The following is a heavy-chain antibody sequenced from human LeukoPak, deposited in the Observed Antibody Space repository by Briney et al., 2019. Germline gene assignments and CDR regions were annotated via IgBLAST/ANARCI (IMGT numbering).Heavy chain of an antibody. CDR1: GGSISSYY. Sequence: SETLSLTCTVSGGSISSYYWSWIRQPAGKGLEWIGRIYTSGSTNYNPSLKSRVTMSVDTSKNQFSLKLSSVTAADTAVYYCARAVFCSNTSCHPLFDYWGQGTLVTVSS. J-gene: IGHJ4*02. V-gene: IGHV4-4*07. CDR3: ARAVFCSNTSCHPLFDY. CDR2: IYTSGST. D-gene: IGHD2-2*01.